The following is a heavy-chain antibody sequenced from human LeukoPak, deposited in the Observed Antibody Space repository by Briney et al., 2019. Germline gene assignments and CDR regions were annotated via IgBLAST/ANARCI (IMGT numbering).Heavy chain of an antibody. D-gene: IGHD1-1*01. Sequence: PSQTLSLTCTVSGGSISSGSYYWSWIRQPAGKGLEWIGRIYTSGSTNYNPSLKSRVTISVDTSKNQFSLKLSSVTAADTAVYYCARETGTTSAFDIWGQGTMVTVSS. CDR3: ARETGTTSAFDI. CDR1: GGSISSGSYY. J-gene: IGHJ3*02. V-gene: IGHV4-61*02. CDR2: IYTSGST.